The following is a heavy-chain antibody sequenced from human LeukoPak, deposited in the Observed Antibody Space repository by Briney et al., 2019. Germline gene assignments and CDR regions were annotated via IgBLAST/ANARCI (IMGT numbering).Heavy chain of an antibody. D-gene: IGHD3-10*01. Sequence: QTGGSLRLSCAASGFTFSSYWMHWVRQAPGKGLVWVSRINSDGSSTTYADSVKGRFTISRDNAKNTLYLQMNSLRAEDTAVYYCARDAPRYGSGSYYPSFWGQGTLVTVSS. CDR3: ARDAPRYGSGSYYPSF. V-gene: IGHV3-74*01. CDR2: INSDGSST. CDR1: GFTFSSYW. J-gene: IGHJ4*02.